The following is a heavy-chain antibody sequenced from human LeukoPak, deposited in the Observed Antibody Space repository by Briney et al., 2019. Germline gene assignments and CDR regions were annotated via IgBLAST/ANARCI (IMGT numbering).Heavy chain of an antibody. J-gene: IGHJ4*02. Sequence: GASVKVSCKASGHTFSDYYLHWVRQAPGQGLEWMGWINPNSGDTNSTQKFQGRVTMTRGTSSSLPYMELRSLTVDDTAVYYCARIVLPGRPKTSYESWGQGTLVTVSS. D-gene: IGHD2-21*01. CDR3: ARIVLPGRPKTSYES. CDR1: GHTFSDYY. CDR2: INPNSGDT. V-gene: IGHV1-2*02.